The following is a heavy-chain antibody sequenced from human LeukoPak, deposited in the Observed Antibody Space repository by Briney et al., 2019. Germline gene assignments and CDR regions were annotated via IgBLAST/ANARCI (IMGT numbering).Heavy chain of an antibody. D-gene: IGHD6-6*01. CDR1: GFTFSSYA. V-gene: IGHV3-30*02. CDR2: IRYDGSNK. CDR3: AKNYYSSSSYDAFDI. Sequence: PGGSLRLSCAASGFTFSSYAMSWVRQAPGKGLEWVAFIRYDGSNKYYADSVKGRFTISRDNSKNTLYLQMNSLRAEDTAVYYCAKNYYSSSSYDAFDIWGQGTMVTVSS. J-gene: IGHJ3*02.